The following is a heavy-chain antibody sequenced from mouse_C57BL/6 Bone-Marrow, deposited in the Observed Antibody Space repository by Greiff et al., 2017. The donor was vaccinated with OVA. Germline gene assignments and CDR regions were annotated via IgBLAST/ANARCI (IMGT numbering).Heavy chain of an antibody. CDR2: IDPSDSYT. J-gene: IGHJ3*01. CDR3: SSYRAWFAY. V-gene: IGHV1-69*01. CDR1: GYTFTSYW. D-gene: IGHD5-5*01. Sequence: QVQLKQPGAELVMPGASVKLSCKASGYTFTSYWMHWVKQRPGQGLEWIGEIDPSDSYTNYNEKFKGKSTLTVDKSSSTAYMQLSSLTCEDAAVYYVSSYRAWFAYWGQGTLVTVSA.